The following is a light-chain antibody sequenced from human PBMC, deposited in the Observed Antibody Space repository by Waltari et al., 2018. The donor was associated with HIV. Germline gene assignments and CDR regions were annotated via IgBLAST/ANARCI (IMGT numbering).Light chain of an antibody. CDR3: AAWNDRLSGYV. Sequence: QSALTQPRSVSGSPGQSVTISCTGTSSDVGRYNYVSWYQHHPGKAPKLMIYDVSKRPSGVPDRFSGSKSGTSASLAISGLRSEDEADYYCAAWNDRLSGYVFGTGTKVTV. J-gene: IGLJ1*01. CDR1: SSDVGRYNY. V-gene: IGLV2-11*01. CDR2: DVS.